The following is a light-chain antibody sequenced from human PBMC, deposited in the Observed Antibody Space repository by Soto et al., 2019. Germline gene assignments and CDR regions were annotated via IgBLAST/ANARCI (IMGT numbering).Light chain of an antibody. J-gene: IGLJ1*01. V-gene: IGLV2-11*01. CDR3: CSYAGSYTYV. CDR1: SSDVVGYNY. CDR2: DVS. Sequence: QSALTQPRSVSGSPGQSVTISCTGTSSDVVGYNYVSWYQQHPGKAPKLMIYDVSKRPSGVPDRFPGSKSGNTASLTISGLQAEDEADYYCCSYAGSYTYVFGTG.